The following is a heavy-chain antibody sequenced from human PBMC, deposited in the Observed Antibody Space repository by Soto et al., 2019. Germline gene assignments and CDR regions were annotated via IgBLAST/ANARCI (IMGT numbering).Heavy chain of an antibody. Sequence: SETLSLTCAVSCGSISSCGYSWSWIRQPPGKGLEWIGYIYHSGSTYYNPSLKSRVTISVDTSKNQFSLKLSSVTAADTAVYYCARGPPLGYWGQGTLVTVSS. CDR3: ARGPPLGY. CDR2: IYHSGST. V-gene: IGHV4-30-2*01. CDR1: CGSISSCGYS. J-gene: IGHJ4*02.